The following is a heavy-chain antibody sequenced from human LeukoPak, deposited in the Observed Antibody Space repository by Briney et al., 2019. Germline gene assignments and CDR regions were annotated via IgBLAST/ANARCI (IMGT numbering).Heavy chain of an antibody. CDR1: GGTFSSYA. CDR2: IIPIFGTA. V-gene: IGHV1-69*13. J-gene: IGHJ4*02. Sequence: GASVKVSCKASGGTFSSYAISWVRQAPGQGLEWMGGIIPIFGTANYAQKFQGRVTITADESTSTAYMELSSLRSEDTAVYYCAREGLTFYYYGSGSYSYYFDYWGQGTLVTVSS. D-gene: IGHD3-10*01. CDR3: AREGLTFYYYGSGSYSYYFDY.